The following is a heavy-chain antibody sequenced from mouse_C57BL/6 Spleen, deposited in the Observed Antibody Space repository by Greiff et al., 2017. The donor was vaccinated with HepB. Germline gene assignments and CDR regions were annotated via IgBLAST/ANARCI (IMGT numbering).Heavy chain of an antibody. CDR1: GFSFNTYA. D-gene: IGHD2-1*01. CDR3: VRPLYGNHWYFDV. V-gene: IGHV10-1*01. CDR2: IRSKSNNYAT. J-gene: IGHJ1*03. Sequence: EVKLMESGGGLVQPKGSLKLSCAASGFSFNTYAMNWVRQAPGKGLEWVARIRSKSNNYATYYADSVKDRFTISRDDSESMLYLQMNNLKTEDTAMYYCVRPLYGNHWYFDVWGTGTTVTVSS.